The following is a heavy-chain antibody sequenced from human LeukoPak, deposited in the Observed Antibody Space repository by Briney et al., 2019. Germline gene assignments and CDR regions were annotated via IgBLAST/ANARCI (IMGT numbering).Heavy chain of an antibody. V-gene: IGHV4-34*01. CDR1: GGSFSGYY. D-gene: IGHD2-15*01. Sequence: SETLSLTCAVYGGSFSGYYWSWIRQPPGKGLEWIGEINHSGSTNYNPSLKSRVTISVDTSKNQFSLKLSSVTAADTAVYYCARGFNTGYCSGGSCYGNPASETFDYWGQGTLVTVSS. CDR3: ARGFNTGYCSGGSCYGNPASETFDY. J-gene: IGHJ4*02. CDR2: INHSGST.